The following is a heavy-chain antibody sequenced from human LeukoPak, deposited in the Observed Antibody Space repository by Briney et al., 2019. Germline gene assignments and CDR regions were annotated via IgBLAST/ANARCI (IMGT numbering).Heavy chain of an antibody. CDR2: IHASGSS. D-gene: IGHD3-16*01. V-gene: IGHV4-4*07. J-gene: IGHJ5*02. CDR1: GASISSYY. Sequence: SETLSLTCTVSGASISSYYWSWIRQPAGQGLEWIGRIHASGSSNYNPSLKSRVRLSVDTSKNQFSLELTSVTAESTAVYYCARYERLSWFDPWGQGALVTVSS. CDR3: ARYERLSWFDP.